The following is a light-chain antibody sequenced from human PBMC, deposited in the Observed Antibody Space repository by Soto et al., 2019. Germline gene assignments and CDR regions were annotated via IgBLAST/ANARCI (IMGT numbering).Light chain of an antibody. CDR3: QQRANWPLT. Sequence: EIVLTQSLATLSLSPGERATLSCRASQSVSSYLVWYQQKPGQAPRLLISDASNRATGIPARFSGSGSGADFTLTISSLEPEDFAVYYCQQRANWPLTFGGGTKVDI. J-gene: IGKJ4*01. CDR2: DAS. V-gene: IGKV3-11*01. CDR1: QSVSSY.